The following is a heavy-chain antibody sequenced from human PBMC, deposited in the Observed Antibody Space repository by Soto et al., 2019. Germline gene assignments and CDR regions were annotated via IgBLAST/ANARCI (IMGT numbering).Heavy chain of an antibody. J-gene: IGHJ4*02. V-gene: IGHV4-59*01. D-gene: IGHD1-26*01. Sequence: QVHLQESGPGLVKPSETLSLTCTVSGASIRNYYWSWIRQPPGQGLEWIGFSYYSGSTNYNPSLNSRVPMSVDTSKTQFSLKLTSVTAADTAVYYCARDQNGSPHFHYRGQGILVTVSS. CDR1: GASIRNYY. CDR2: SYYSGST. CDR3: ARDQNGSPHFHY.